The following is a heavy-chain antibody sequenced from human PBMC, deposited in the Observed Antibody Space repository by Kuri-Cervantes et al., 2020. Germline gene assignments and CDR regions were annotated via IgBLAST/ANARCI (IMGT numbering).Heavy chain of an antibody. CDR2: INPNSGGT. D-gene: IGHD3-9*01. Sequence: ASVKVSCKASGYAFTGYYMHWVRQAPGQGLEWIGWINPNSGGTNYAQKFQGRVTMTTDTSTSTAYMELSSLRSEDTAVYYCARGLRYFDWFSDHYYFDYWGQGTLVTVSS. V-gene: IGHV1-2*02. CDR1: GYAFTGYY. J-gene: IGHJ4*02. CDR3: ARGLRYFDWFSDHYYFDY.